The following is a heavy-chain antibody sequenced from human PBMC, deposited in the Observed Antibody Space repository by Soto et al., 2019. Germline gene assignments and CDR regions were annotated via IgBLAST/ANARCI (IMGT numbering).Heavy chain of an antibody. D-gene: IGHD6-19*01. Sequence: QVQLVESGGGVVQPGRSLRLSCAASGFTFSSYGMHWVRQAPGKGLEWVAVISYDGSNKYYADSVKGRFTISRDNSKNTLYLQMNSLRAEDTAVYYCAKDGPVAGKDYYYYGMDVWGQGTTVTGSS. J-gene: IGHJ6*02. CDR1: GFTFSSYG. CDR2: ISYDGSNK. V-gene: IGHV3-30*18. CDR3: AKDGPVAGKDYYYYGMDV.